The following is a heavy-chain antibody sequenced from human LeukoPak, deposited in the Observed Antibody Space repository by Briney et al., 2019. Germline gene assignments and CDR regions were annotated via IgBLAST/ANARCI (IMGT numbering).Heavy chain of an antibody. CDR1: GFTFSSYS. CDR3: ARGGYYYGSGSYYPKHSYYYGMDV. Sequence: GGSLRLSCAASGFTFSSYSMNWVRQAPGKGLEWVSSISSSSSYIYYADSVKGRFTISRDNAKNSLYLQMNSLRAEDTAVYYCARGGYYYGSGSYYPKHSYYYGMDVWGQGTTVTVSS. J-gene: IGHJ6*02. V-gene: IGHV3-21*01. D-gene: IGHD3-10*01. CDR2: ISSSSSYI.